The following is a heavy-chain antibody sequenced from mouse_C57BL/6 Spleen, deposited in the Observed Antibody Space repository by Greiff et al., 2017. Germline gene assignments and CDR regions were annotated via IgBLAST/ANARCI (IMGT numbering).Heavy chain of an antibody. CDR1: GFTFSSYG. V-gene: IGHV5-6*01. Sequence: EVMLVESGGDLVKPGGSLKLSCAASGFTFSSYGMSWVRQTPDKRLEWVATISSGGSYTYYPDSVKGRFTISRDNAKNTLYLQMSSLKSEDTAMYYCASYGSTGYFDVWGTGTTVTVSS. D-gene: IGHD1-1*01. CDR3: ASYGSTGYFDV. J-gene: IGHJ1*03. CDR2: ISSGGSYT.